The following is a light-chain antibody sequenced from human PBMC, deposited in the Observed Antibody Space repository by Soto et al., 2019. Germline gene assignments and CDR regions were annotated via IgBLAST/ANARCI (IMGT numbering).Light chain of an antibody. CDR2: DVS. CDR3: SSYTSSSTRV. Sequence: SVVSQPASVSGSPGQSINISCTGTRSDVGGYNYVSWYQQHPGKAPKLMIYDVSNRPSGVSNRFSGSKSGNTASLTISGLQAEDEADYYCSSYTSSSTRVFGTGTKVTV. V-gene: IGLV2-14*01. CDR1: RSDVGGYNY. J-gene: IGLJ1*01.